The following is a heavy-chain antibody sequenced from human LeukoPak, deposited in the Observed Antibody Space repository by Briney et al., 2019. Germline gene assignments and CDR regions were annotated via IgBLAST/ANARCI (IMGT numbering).Heavy chain of an antibody. CDR1: GFTFSTYW. CDR2: IKHDGSEK. Sequence: GGSLRLSCAASGFTFSTYWMSWVRQAPGKGLEWVANIKHDGSEKYYVDSVKGRFTISRDNAKNSLYLQMNSLRAEDTAVYFRARPSFSSGSYFDYWGQGTLVTVSS. D-gene: IGHD3-22*01. V-gene: IGHV3-7*01. J-gene: IGHJ4*02. CDR3: ARPSFSSGSYFDY.